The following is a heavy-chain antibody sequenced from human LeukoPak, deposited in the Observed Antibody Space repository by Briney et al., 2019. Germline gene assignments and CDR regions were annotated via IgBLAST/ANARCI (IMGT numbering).Heavy chain of an antibody. V-gene: IGHV4-59*01. CDR3: ARDSRPAHYYDSSGQDWYFDL. CDR1: GGSISSYY. Sequence: SETLSLTCTVSGGSISSYYWSWIRQPPGKGLEWIGYIYYSGTINYNPSLKSRVTVSVVTSKNQFSLKLSSVTAADTAVYYCARDSRPAHYYDSSGQDWYFDLWGRGTPVTVSS. CDR2: IYYSGTI. J-gene: IGHJ2*01. D-gene: IGHD3-22*01.